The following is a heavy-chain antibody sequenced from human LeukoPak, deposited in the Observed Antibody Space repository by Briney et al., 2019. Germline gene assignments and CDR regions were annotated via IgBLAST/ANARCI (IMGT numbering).Heavy chain of an antibody. J-gene: IGHJ4*02. Sequence: SETLSLTCSVSGGSISSGDYYWTWIRQHPGKGLGWIGYIHYTGNTYYNPSLKSRLTISVDTSKNEFSLKLSSVTAADTAVYYCARAEAGVGGEYYFDYWGQGTLVTVSS. CDR1: GGSISSGDYY. V-gene: IGHV4-31*03. D-gene: IGHD1-26*01. CDR3: ARAEAGVGGEYYFDY. CDR2: IHYTGNT.